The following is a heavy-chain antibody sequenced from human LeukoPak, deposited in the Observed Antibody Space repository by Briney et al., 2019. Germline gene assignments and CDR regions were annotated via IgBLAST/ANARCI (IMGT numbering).Heavy chain of an antibody. CDR2: ISSNGGST. D-gene: IGHD4-17*01. V-gene: IGHV3-64D*06. Sequence: GGSLRLSCAASGFTFSNYAMHWVRQAPGKGLEYVSAISSNGGSTYYADSVKGRFTISRDNSKNTLYLQMSSLRAEDTAVYYCVKIDLGSYDYGDYESGYYGMDVWGQGTTVTVSS. J-gene: IGHJ6*02. CDR3: VKIDLGSYDYGDYESGYYGMDV. CDR1: GFTFSNYA.